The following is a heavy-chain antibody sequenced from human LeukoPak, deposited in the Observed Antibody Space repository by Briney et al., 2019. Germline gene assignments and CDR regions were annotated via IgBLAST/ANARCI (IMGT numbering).Heavy chain of an antibody. CDR2: ILYDGSNK. CDR3: AKALIRSGIAARPLDY. D-gene: IGHD6-6*01. CDR1: GFTFSSYA. V-gene: IGHV3-30*04. Sequence: GGSLRLSCAASGFTFSSYAMHWVRQAPGKGLEWVAVILYDGSNKYYADSVKGRFTISRDNAKNSLYLQMNSLRAEDTALYYCAKALIRSGIAARPLDYWGQGTLVTVSS. J-gene: IGHJ4*02.